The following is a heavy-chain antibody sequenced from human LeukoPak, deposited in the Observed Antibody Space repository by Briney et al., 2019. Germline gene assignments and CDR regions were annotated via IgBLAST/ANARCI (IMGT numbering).Heavy chain of an antibody. CDR3: AKSIPARPYY. J-gene: IGHJ4*02. CDR1: WFTFCSYA. D-gene: IGHD6-6*01. CDR2: ISSSNGST. Sequence: GGALRLSCAAPWFTFCSYAMSLVRPAPGKGLGWVSGISSSNGSTYYADSVKGRFTISRDNSKNTLYLQMNSLRAEDTAIYYCAKSIPARPYYWGQGTLVTVSS. V-gene: IGHV3-23*01.